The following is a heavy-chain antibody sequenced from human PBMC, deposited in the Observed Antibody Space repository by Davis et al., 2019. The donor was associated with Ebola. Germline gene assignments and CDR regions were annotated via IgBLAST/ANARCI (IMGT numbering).Heavy chain of an antibody. Sequence: GESLKISCAASGFTFSSYAMSWVRQAPGKGLEWVSAISGSGGSTYYADSVKGRFTISRDNSKNTLYLQMNSLRAEDTAVYYCAKTEGGGCSSTSCYFPPYYYYGMDVWGQGTTVTVSS. CDR3: AKTEGGGCSSTSCYFPPYYYYGMDV. D-gene: IGHD2-2*01. J-gene: IGHJ6*02. CDR1: GFTFSSYA. V-gene: IGHV3-23*01. CDR2: ISGSGGST.